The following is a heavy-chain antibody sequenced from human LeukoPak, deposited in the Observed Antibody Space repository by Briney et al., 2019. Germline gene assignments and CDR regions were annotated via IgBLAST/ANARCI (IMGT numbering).Heavy chain of an antibody. Sequence: SWIRQPPGKGLEWNGYIYYSGSTYYNPSLKSRVTISVDTSKNQFSLKLSSVTAADTAVYYCARDEMRYYYGSGSHRGFDYWGQGTLVTVSS. J-gene: IGHJ4*02. CDR2: IYYSGST. CDR3: ARDEMRYYYGSGSHRGFDY. V-gene: IGHV4-30-4*01. D-gene: IGHD3-10*01.